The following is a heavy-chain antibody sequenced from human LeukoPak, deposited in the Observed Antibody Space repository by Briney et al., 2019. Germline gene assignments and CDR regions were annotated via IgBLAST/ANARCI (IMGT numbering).Heavy chain of an antibody. CDR1: GYTFTGYY. CDR3: ARGPPRSAAAGTEPDY. CDR2: INPNSGGT. J-gene: IGHJ4*02. Sequence: GASVKVSRKASGYTFTGYYMHWVRQAPGQGLEWMGWINPNSGGTNYAQKFQGRVTMTRDTSISTAYMELSRLRSDDTAVYYCARGPPRSAAAGTEPDYWGQGTLVTVSS. D-gene: IGHD6-13*01. V-gene: IGHV1-2*02.